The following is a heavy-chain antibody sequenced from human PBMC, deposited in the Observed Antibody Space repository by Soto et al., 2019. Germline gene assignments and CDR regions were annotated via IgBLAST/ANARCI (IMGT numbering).Heavy chain of an antibody. CDR1: GGSFSGYY. CDR2: INHSGST. Sequence: SETLSLTCAVYGGSFSGYYWSWIRQPPGKGLEWIGEINHSGSTNYNPSLKSRVTISVDTSKNQFSLKLSPVTAADTAVYYCAVDPVTYYYDSSDYVGYWGQGTLVTVSS. D-gene: IGHD3-22*01. CDR3: AVDPVTYYYDSSDYVGY. J-gene: IGHJ4*02. V-gene: IGHV4-34*01.